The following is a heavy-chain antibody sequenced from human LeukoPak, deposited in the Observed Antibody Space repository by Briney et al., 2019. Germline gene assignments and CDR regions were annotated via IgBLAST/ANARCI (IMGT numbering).Heavy chain of an antibody. V-gene: IGHV3-48*03. CDR1: GFTFSSYE. D-gene: IGHD2-21*02. J-gene: IGHJ3*01. CDR2: ISNSGSTI. CDR3: ARGLGHIVVVTAIPD. Sequence: PGGSLRLSCAASGFTFSSYEMNWVRQAPGKGPEWVSYISNSGSTIYYADSVKGRFTISRDNAKKSLYLQMNSLRAEDTAVYYCARGLGHIVVVTAIPDWGQGTMVTVSS.